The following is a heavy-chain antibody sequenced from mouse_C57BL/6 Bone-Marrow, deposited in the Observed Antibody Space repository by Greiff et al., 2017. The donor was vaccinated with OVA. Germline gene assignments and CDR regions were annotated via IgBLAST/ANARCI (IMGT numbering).Heavy chain of an antibody. CDR1: GYTFTSYW. CDR2: IDPNSGGT. D-gene: IGHD2-2*01. Sequence: QVQLQQPGAELVKPGASVKLSCKASGYTFTSYWMHWVKQRPGRGLEWIGSIDPNSGGTKYNEKFKSKATLTVDKPSSTAYMQLSSLTSEDSAVYYCARDAMVTTRAMDYWGKGTSVTVAS. J-gene: IGHJ4*01. V-gene: IGHV1-72*01. CDR3: ARDAMVTTRAMDY.